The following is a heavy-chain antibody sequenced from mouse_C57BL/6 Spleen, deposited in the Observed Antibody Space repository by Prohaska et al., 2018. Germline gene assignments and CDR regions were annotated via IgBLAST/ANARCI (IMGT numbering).Heavy chain of an antibody. CDR1: GIDFSRYW. CDR3: ASPNWDWYFDV. D-gene: IGHD4-1*01. CDR2: INPDSSTI. V-gene: IGHV4-1*01. J-gene: IGHJ1*03. Sequence: EVKLLQSGGGLVQPGGSLKLSCAASGIDFSRYWMSWVRRAPGKGLEWIEKINPDSSTINYAPSLKNKFIISRYNTKNTLYLQMSKVRSEDTALYYGASPNWDWYFDVWGTGTTVTVSS.